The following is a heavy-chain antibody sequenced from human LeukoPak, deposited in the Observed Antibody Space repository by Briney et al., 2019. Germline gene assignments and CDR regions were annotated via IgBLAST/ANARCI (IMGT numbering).Heavy chain of an antibody. V-gene: IGHV1-2*02. D-gene: IGHD3-10*01. CDR1: GYTFTGYY. CDR2: INPNSGGT. Sequence: ASVKVSCKASGYTFTGYYMHWVRQAPGQGLEWMGWINPNSGGTNYAQKFQGRVTMTRDTSISTAYMELSRLRSDDTAVYYCARGEYSSGSYYSGVIDYWGQGTLVTVSS. J-gene: IGHJ4*02. CDR3: ARGEYSSGSYYSGVIDY.